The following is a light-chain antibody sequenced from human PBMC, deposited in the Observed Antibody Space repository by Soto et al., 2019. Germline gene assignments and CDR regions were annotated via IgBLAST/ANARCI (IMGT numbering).Light chain of an antibody. Sequence: DVPMTQSPSSVSASVGDRVTITCRANEDINTWVAWYQQRPGKAPKLLIHSASTLHSGVPSRFSGSASGTDFTLTISSLQPEDFATYYCQQANSFPFTFGPGTKVDLK. CDR2: SAS. CDR1: EDINTW. J-gene: IGKJ3*01. CDR3: QQANSFPFT. V-gene: IGKV1-12*01.